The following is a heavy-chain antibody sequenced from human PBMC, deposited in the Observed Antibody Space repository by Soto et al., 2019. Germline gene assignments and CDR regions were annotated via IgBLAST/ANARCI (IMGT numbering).Heavy chain of an antibody. Sequence: QVQLQESGPGLVKPSETLSLTCTVSGGSISSYYWSWIRQPPGKGLEWIGYIYYSGSTNYNPSLQSRVTISVDTTKNQFSLKLSSVTAADTAVYYCARIRITMVRGVINGAWFDPWGQGTLVTVSS. V-gene: IGHV4-59*08. CDR3: ARIRITMVRGVINGAWFDP. D-gene: IGHD3-10*01. J-gene: IGHJ5*02. CDR1: GGSISSYY. CDR2: IYYSGST.